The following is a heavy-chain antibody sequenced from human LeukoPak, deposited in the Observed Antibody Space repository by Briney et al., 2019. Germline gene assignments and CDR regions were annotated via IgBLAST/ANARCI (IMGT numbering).Heavy chain of an antibody. D-gene: IGHD6-6*01. V-gene: IGHV1-46*01. Sequence: ASVKVSCKASGYTLTSYYMHWVRQAPGQGLEWMGIINPSGGSTSYAQKFQGRVTMTRDMSTSTVYMELSSLRSEDTAVYYCIGRGLGGIDYWGQGTLVTVSS. J-gene: IGHJ4*02. CDR2: INPSGGST. CDR3: IGRGLGGIDY. CDR1: GYTLTSYY.